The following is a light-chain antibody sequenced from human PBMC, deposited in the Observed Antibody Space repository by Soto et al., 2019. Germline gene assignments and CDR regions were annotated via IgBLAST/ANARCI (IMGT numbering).Light chain of an antibody. CDR1: SSDVGAYNY. V-gene: IGLV2-14*01. J-gene: IGLJ3*02. CDR2: EVS. CDR3: NSYTRSSTLV. Sequence: QSALTQPASVSGSPGQSITISCTGTSSDVGAYNYVSWYQQHPGEAPKLMIYEVSNRPSGVSNRFSGSKSGNTASLTISGLPAEDEADYYCNSYTRSSTLVFGGGTQLTVL.